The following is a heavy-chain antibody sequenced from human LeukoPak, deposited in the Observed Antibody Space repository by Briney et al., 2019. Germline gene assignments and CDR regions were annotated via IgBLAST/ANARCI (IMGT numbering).Heavy chain of an antibody. CDR2: IWYDGSNK. V-gene: IGHV3-33*01. CDR3: ARGSNYDFWSGHDY. Sequence: PGGSLRLSCAASGFTFSSYGMHWVRQAPGKGLEWVAVIWYDGSNKYYADSVKGRFTISRDNFKNTLYLQMNSLRAEDTAVYYCARGSNYDFWSGHDYWGQGTLVTVSS. J-gene: IGHJ4*02. D-gene: IGHD3-3*01. CDR1: GFTFSSYG.